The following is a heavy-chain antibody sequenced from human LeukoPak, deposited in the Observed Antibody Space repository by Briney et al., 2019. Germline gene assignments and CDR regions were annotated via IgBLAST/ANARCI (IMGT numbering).Heavy chain of an antibody. Sequence: ASVKVSCKTSGYTFTIYYMHWVRQAPGQGLEWMGIINPSGGSTSYAQKFQGRVTMTRDTSTSTVYMELSSLRSEDTAVYYCARSHSYYYDSSGYYSDYWGQGTPVTVSS. D-gene: IGHD3-22*01. CDR1: GYTFTIYY. CDR3: ARSHSYYYDSSGYYSDY. CDR2: INPSGGST. J-gene: IGHJ4*02. V-gene: IGHV1-46*01.